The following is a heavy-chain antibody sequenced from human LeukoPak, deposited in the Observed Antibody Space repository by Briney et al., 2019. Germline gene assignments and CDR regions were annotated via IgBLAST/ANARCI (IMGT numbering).Heavy chain of an antibody. V-gene: IGHV1-24*01. CDR2: FDPEDGET. J-gene: IGHJ1*01. D-gene: IGHD3-22*01. Sequence: ASVKVSCKVSGYTLTELSIHWVRQAPGKGLEWMGGFDPEDGETIYAQRFQGRVTMTEDTSTDTAYMELSSLRSEDAAVYYCATVSYYYDSSGYQGYFQHWGQRTLVTVSS. CDR1: GYTLTELS. CDR3: ATVSYYYDSSGYQGYFQH.